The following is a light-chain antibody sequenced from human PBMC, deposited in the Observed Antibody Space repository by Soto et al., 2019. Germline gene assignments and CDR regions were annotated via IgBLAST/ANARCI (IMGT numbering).Light chain of an antibody. J-gene: IGLJ2*01. CDR3: SSYTRSSTLE. V-gene: IGLV2-14*01. CDR2: DVS. Sequence: QSALTQPDSVSGSPGQSITISCTGTSSDVGGYNYVSWYQQHPGKAPKLMIYDVSNRPSGVSNRFSGSKSGNTASLTISGLQAEDEADYYCSSYTRSSTLEFGGGTKLTVL. CDR1: SSDVGGYNY.